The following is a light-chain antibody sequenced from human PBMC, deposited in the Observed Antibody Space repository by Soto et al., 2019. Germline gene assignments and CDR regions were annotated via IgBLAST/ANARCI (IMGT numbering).Light chain of an antibody. J-gene: IGKJ2*01. CDR3: HQYGNSRYT. CDR1: QRVDNNY. V-gene: IGKV3D-20*01. Sequence: EIVLTQSPGALSLSPGEIATLSCGASQRVDNNYVAWYQQKPGLAPRLLIYDAVNRTTGIPDRFSGGGSGTHFTLTISSLEPEDVAVYYCHQYGNSRYTFGQGTKVQIK. CDR2: DAV.